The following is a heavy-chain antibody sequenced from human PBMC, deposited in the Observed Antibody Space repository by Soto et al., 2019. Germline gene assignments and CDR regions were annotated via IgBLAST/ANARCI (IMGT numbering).Heavy chain of an antibody. Sequence: PSETLSLTCAVSGYSISTGWNWAWIRQPPGKGLEWIGSIYNSGSTYYNLSLKSRVTISVDTSKNQFSLNLTTVTAADTAVYYCARRGGSSSGYYYYAMDVWGQGTTVTVSS. V-gene: IGHV4-38-2*01. CDR3: ARRGGSSSGYYYYAMDV. J-gene: IGHJ6*02. D-gene: IGHD6-6*01. CDR2: IYNSGST. CDR1: GYSISTGWN.